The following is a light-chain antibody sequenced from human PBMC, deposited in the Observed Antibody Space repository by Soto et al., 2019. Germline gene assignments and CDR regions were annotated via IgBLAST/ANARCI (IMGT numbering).Light chain of an antibody. CDR3: LLSYNGVQV. J-gene: IGLJ3*02. CDR2: DTS. CDR1: AGAVTSGQY. V-gene: IGLV7-46*01. Sequence: QAVVTQEPSLTVSPGGTVTLTCGSSAGAVTSGQYPFWFQQKPGQAPKTLIYDTSRRHSWTPARFSGSLLGGKAALTLSGTQTEDEAEYYCLLSYNGVQVFGGGTQLTVL.